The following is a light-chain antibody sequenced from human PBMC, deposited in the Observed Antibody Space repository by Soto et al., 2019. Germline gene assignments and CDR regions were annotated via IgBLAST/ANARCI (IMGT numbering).Light chain of an antibody. V-gene: IGKV3-20*01. CDR2: GAS. J-gene: IGKJ1*01. CDR1: QTVTSNY. Sequence: EIVLTQSPGTLSLSPGERATLSCRASQTVTSNYLAWYQQKPGQAPRPLIYGASGRATGIPDRFSGSGSGTDFTLTISRVETEDFAVYYCQQYGSSPRTFGHGTKVDIK. CDR3: QQYGSSPRT.